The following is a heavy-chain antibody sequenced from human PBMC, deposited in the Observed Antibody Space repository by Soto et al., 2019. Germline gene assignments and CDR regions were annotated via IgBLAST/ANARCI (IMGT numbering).Heavy chain of an antibody. V-gene: IGHV4-39*01. Sequence: SDTLSLTCTVSGGSISSSSYYWGWIRQPPGKGLEWIGSIYYSGSTYYNPSLKSRVTISVDTSKNQFSLKLSSVTAADTAVYYCASPADDSSGYYYRPSNYYYYGMDVWGQGTTVT. CDR2: IYYSGST. CDR3: ASPADDSSGYYYRPSNYYYYGMDV. CDR1: GGSISSSSYY. D-gene: IGHD3-22*01. J-gene: IGHJ6*02.